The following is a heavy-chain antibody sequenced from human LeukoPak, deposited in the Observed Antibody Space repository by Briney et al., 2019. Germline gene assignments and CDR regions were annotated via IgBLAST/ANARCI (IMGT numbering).Heavy chain of an antibody. D-gene: IGHD1-26*01. Sequence: GGSLRLXCAASGFTFSDYYMSWIRQAPGKGLEWVSYISGTGNTKYYADSVRGRFTISRDNAKNSLYLQMNDLRAEDTGVYYCARWDGTKLRLCDYWGQGNMVTVSS. CDR2: ISGTGNTK. J-gene: IGHJ4*02. V-gene: IGHV3-11*04. CDR3: ARWDGTKLRLCDY. CDR1: GFTFSDYY.